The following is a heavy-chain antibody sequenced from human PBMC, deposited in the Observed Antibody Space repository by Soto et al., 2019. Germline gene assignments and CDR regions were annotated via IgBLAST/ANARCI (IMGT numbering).Heavy chain of an antibody. J-gene: IGHJ3*02. CDR2: IYPGDSDT. CDR1: GYSFTSYW. Sequence: GESLKISCKGSGYSFTSYWIGWVRQMPGKGLEWMGIIYPGDSDTRYSPSFQGQVTISADKSISTAYLQWSSLKASDTAMYYCAALVVPAAKDGHDAFDIWGQGTMVTVSS. D-gene: IGHD2-2*01. CDR3: AALVVPAAKDGHDAFDI. V-gene: IGHV5-51*01.